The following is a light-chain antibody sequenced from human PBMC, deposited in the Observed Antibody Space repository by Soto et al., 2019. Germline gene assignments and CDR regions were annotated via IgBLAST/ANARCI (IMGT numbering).Light chain of an antibody. V-gene: IGKV3-11*01. Sequence: EIVLTQSPATLSLPPGQRATLSCRTSQSVSSYLAWNQQKPGQAPRLLIYDATNRATGIPARFSGSESGTAFTLTISSRAPEDFAVYDCQERSNWPPLSFGARTNVDIK. CDR3: QERSNWPPLS. CDR1: QSVSSY. CDR2: DAT. J-gene: IGKJ3*01.